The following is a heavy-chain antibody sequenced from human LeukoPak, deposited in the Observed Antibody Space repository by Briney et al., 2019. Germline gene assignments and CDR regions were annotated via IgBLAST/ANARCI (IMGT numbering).Heavy chain of an antibody. CDR1: GYTLTELS. CDR2: FDPEDGET. Sequence: VASVKVSCKVSGYTLTELSMHWVRQAPGKGLEWMGGFDPEDGETIYAQKFQGRVTMTEDTSTDTAYMELSSLRSEDTAVYYCATGEDRFGVVISFDYWGQGTLVTVSS. J-gene: IGHJ4*02. CDR3: ATGEDRFGVVISFDY. D-gene: IGHD3-3*01. V-gene: IGHV1-24*01.